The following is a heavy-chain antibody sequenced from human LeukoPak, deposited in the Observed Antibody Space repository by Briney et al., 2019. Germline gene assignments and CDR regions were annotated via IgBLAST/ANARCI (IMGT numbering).Heavy chain of an antibody. J-gene: IGHJ3*02. CDR2: IYHSGST. Sequence: SETLSLTCAVSGDSISSSNWWSWVRQPPGKGLEWIGEIYHSGSTNYNPSLKSRVTISVDTSKNQFSLKLSSVTAADTAVYYCARDKDIVVVVAATGAFDIWGQGTMVTVSS. V-gene: IGHV4-4*02. CDR1: GDSISSSNW. D-gene: IGHD2-15*01. CDR3: ARDKDIVVVVAATGAFDI.